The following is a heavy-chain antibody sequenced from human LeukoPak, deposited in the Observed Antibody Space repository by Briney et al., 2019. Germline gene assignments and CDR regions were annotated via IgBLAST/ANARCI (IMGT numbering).Heavy chain of an antibody. V-gene: IGHV1-46*01. CDR3: VRDLEGYYDSSGADWFDP. J-gene: IGHJ5*02. CDR1: GYTFTSYY. Sequence: ASVKVSCKASGYTFTSYYMHWVRQAPGQGLEWMGIINPSGGSTSYAQKFQGRVTMTRDTSTSTVYMELSSLRSEDTAVYYCVRDLEGYYDSSGADWFDPWGQGTLVTVSS. CDR2: INPSGGST. D-gene: IGHD3-22*01.